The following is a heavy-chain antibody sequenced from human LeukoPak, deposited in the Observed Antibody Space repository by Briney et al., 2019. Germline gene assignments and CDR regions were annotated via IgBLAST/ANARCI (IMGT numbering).Heavy chain of an antibody. CDR1: GLTFSSYG. V-gene: IGHV3-30*03. CDR3: ARRFNGMDV. CDR2: ISYDGSNK. D-gene: IGHD3-3*01. J-gene: IGHJ6*02. Sequence: PGGSLRLSCAASGLTFSSYGMHWVRQAPGKGLEWVAVISYDGSNKYYADSVKGRFTISRDNSKSTLYLQMNSLRAEDTAVYYCARRFNGMDVWGQGTTVTVSS.